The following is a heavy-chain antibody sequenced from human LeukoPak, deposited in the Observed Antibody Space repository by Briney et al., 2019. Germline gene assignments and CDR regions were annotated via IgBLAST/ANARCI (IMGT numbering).Heavy chain of an antibody. CDR2: INQDGSEE. J-gene: IGHJ4*02. V-gene: IGHV3-7*03. D-gene: IGHD1-26*01. CDR1: GFTFSSYA. Sequence: GGSLRLSCAASGFTFSSYAMSWVRQAPGKGLEWVANINQDGSEEFYVDSLKGRFTISRDNAKNSLYLQINSLRADDTAIYYCARDSGRFYIDYWGQGTLVTVSS. CDR3: ARDSGRFYIDY.